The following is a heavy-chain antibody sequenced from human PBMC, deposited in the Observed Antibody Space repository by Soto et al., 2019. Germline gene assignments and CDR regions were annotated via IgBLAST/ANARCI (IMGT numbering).Heavy chain of an antibody. Sequence: PSETLSLTCTVSGGSISSGDYYWSRIRQPPGKGLEWIGYIYYSGSTYYNPSLKSRVTISVDTSKNQFSLKLSSVTAADTAVYYCARLVQLLQGRWFDPWGQGTLVTVSS. V-gene: IGHV4-30-4*01. D-gene: IGHD2-15*01. CDR3: ARLVQLLQGRWFDP. J-gene: IGHJ5*02. CDR2: IYYSGST. CDR1: GGSISSGDYY.